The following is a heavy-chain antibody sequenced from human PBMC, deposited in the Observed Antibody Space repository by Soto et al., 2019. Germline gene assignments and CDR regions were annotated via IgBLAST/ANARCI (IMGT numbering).Heavy chain of an antibody. CDR2: IYYSGST. CDR3: ARRGVLTGYHDY. CDR1: GGSISSYY. Sequence: LSLTCTVSGGSISSYYWSWIRQPPGKGLEWIGYIYYSGSTNYNPSLKSRVTISVDTSKNQFSLKLSSVTAADTAVYYCARRGVLTGYHDYWGQGTLVTVSS. V-gene: IGHV4-59*01. J-gene: IGHJ4*02. D-gene: IGHD3-9*01.